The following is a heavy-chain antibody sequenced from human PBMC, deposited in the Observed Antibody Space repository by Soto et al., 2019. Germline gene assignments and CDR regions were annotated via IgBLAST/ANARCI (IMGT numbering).Heavy chain of an antibody. D-gene: IGHD6-19*01. Sequence: SETLSLTCAVYGGSFSGYYWSWIRQPPGKGLEWIGEINHGGSTKFNPSLKSRVTISGDTSKNQFSLRLSSVTAADTAVYYGAREQWRSTGFAPWGLGTLVTVSS. V-gene: IGHV4-34*01. CDR2: INHGGST. CDR3: AREQWRSTGFAP. J-gene: IGHJ5*02. CDR1: GGSFSGYY.